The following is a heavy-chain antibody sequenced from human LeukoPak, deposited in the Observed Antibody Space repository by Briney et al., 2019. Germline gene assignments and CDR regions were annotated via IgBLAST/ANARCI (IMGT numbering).Heavy chain of an antibody. CDR2: ISYDGSNK. Sequence: GGSLRLSCAASGFTFSSYAMHWVRQAPGKGLEWVAVISYDGSNKYYADSVKGRFTISRDNSKNTLYLQMNSLRAEDTAVYYCTSGYSLYWGQGTLVTVSS. CDR3: TSGYSLY. CDR1: GFTFSSYA. J-gene: IGHJ4*02. D-gene: IGHD3-22*01. V-gene: IGHV3-30-3*01.